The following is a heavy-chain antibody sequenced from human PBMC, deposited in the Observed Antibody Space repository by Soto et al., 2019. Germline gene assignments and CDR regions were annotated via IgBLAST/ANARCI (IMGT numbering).Heavy chain of an antibody. J-gene: IGHJ4*02. D-gene: IGHD6-13*01. CDR2: IYHSGST. V-gene: IGHV4-4*02. CDR3: AKSAGSSWYFDY. Sequence: SETLSLTCAVSGGSISSSNWWSWVRQPPGKGLEWIGEIYHSGSTNYNPSLKSRVTISVDKSKNQFSLKLSSVTAADTAMYYCAKSAGSSWYFDYWGQGTLVPVSS. CDR1: GGSISSSNW.